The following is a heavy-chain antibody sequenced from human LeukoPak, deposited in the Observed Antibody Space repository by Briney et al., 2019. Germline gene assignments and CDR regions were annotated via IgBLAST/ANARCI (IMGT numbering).Heavy chain of an antibody. CDR2: ISSSSSYI. J-gene: IGHJ6*02. CDR3: ARYCSSTSCPMREDYGMDV. V-gene: IGHV3-21*01. CDR1: GFTFSSYS. D-gene: IGHD2-2*01. Sequence: SGGSLRLSCAASGFTFSSYSMNWVRQAPGKGLEWVSSISSSSSYIYYADSVKGRFTISRDNAKNSLYLQMNSLRAEDTAVYYCARYCSSTSCPMREDYGMDVWGQGTTVTVSS.